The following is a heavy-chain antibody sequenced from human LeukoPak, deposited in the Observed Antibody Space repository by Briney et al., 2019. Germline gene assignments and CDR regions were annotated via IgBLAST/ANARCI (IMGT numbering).Heavy chain of an antibody. J-gene: IGHJ6*03. CDR2: IKQDGSEM. V-gene: IGHV3-7*01. Sequence: GGSLRLSCEASGFTFTEYWMTWVRQAPGQRLEWVANIKQDGSEMYYLDSVEGRFTISSDNAKNSVYLQMNSLGVEDTAVYFCAGEAYCGGPSCFAVSYMDVWGEGTTVTVSS. D-gene: IGHD2-21*01. CDR1: GFTFTEYW. CDR3: AGEAYCGGPSCFAVSYMDV.